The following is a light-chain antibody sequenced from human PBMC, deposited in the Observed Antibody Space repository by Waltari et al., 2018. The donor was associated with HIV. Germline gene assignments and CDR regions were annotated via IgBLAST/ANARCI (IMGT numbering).Light chain of an antibody. Sequence: DIQMTQSPSSLSASVGDRVTIDCRASQSISFSLNWYQQKPGKVPKLLISAASTLQSGVTSRFSGSGSGTDFTLTIDSLQPDDFATYYCQQSFSSPLSFGPGTKVDIK. V-gene: IGKV1-39*01. CDR1: QSISFS. CDR2: AAS. CDR3: QQSFSSPLS. J-gene: IGKJ3*01.